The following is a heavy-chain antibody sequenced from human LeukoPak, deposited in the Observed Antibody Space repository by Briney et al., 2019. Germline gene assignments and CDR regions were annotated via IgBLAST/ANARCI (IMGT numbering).Heavy chain of an antibody. Sequence: GALRLSCAATGFTFSDYYINWIRQAPGKGLEWVAYISPDGSSTFYADSVQGRFTISRDNAQNSLYLQMNSLRADDTAVYYCARKTDSSGSGDYWGQGTLVTVSS. V-gene: IGHV3-11*01. CDR1: GFTFSDYY. D-gene: IGHD3-22*01. J-gene: IGHJ4*02. CDR2: ISPDGSST. CDR3: ARKTDSSGSGDY.